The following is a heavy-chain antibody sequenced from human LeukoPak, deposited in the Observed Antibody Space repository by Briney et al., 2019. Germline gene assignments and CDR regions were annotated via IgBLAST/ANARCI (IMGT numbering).Heavy chain of an antibody. CDR1: GFTFSSYA. V-gene: IGHV3-23*01. Sequence: GGSLRLSCGASGFTFSSYAMSWVRQSPGRGLEWVAGVSPSGGRTLYADSVECRFTISRDNSNDIVYLQLSSLRAEDSALYYCAKVRGVYCSSPACYYYDSWGQGTPVTVSS. D-gene: IGHD2-2*01. CDR3: AKVRGVYCSSPACYYYDS. J-gene: IGHJ4*02. CDR2: VSPSGGRT.